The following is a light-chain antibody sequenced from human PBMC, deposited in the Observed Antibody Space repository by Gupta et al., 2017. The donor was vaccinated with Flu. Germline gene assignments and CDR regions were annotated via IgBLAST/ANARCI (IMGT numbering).Light chain of an antibody. CDR1: QDISNY. CDR2: DAS. J-gene: IGKJ5*01. V-gene: IGKV1-33*01. CDR3: QHDYNLYT. Sequence: DIQMTQSPSSLSASVGDRVTITCQASQDISNYLNWYQQKPGQAPKLLIYDASKGETGVPSRFSGSGSGTDFTFTSSSRQTEDFAKYYWQHDYNLYTFGQGTLMEIK.